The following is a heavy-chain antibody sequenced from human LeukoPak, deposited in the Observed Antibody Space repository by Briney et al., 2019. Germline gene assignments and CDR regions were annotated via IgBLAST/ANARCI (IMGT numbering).Heavy chain of an antibody. CDR3: ARVPVAANFDY. J-gene: IGHJ4*02. CDR2: ISYDGSNK. V-gene: IGHV3-30*03. Sequence: GGSLRLSCAASGFTFSSYWMSWVRQAPGKGLEWVAVISYDGSNKYYADSVKGRFTISRDNSKNTLYLQMNSLRAEDTAVYYCARVPVAANFDYWGQGTLVTVSS. CDR1: GFTFSSYW. D-gene: IGHD2-15*01.